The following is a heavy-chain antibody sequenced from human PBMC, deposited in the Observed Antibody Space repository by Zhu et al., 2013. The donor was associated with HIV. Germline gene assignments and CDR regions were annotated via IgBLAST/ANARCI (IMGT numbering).Heavy chain of an antibody. J-gene: IGHJ5*02. CDR2: MNPNSGNT. CDR1: GYTFTSYY. CDR3: ARVGGFRSMGTKRWFDP. V-gene: IGHV1-8*03. D-gene: IGHD3-16*01. Sequence: QVQLVQSGAEVKKPGASVKVSCKASGYTFTSYYMHWVRQAPGQGLEWMGWMNPNSGNTGYAQKFQGRVTISRNTSINTAYMELSSLRSEDTAVYYCARVGGFRSMGTKRWFDPWGQGTLVTVSS.